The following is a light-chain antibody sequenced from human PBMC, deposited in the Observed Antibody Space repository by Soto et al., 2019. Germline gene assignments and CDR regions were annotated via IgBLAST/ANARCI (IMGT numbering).Light chain of an antibody. J-gene: IGLJ2*01. CDR3: AAWDDSLNGVV. CDR2: SNN. Sequence: QSLLTQPPSASGTPGQRVTISCSGSSSNIGSNTVNWYQQLPGTAPKLLIYSNNQRPSGVPDRFSGSKSGTSASLAISGLQSEDEADYYCAAWDDSLNGVVFGGETKLTVL. CDR1: SSNIGSNT. V-gene: IGLV1-44*01.